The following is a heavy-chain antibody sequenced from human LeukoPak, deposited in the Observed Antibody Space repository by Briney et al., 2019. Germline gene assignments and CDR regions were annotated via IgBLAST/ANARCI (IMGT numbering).Heavy chain of an antibody. J-gene: IGHJ4*02. CDR2: IYYSGST. V-gene: IGHV4-39*01. CDR3: SRGYSSGWHTSPDY. CDR1: GGSISSSSYY. D-gene: IGHD6-19*01. Sequence: SETLSLTCTVSGGSISSSSYYWGWIRQPPGKGLEWIGSIYYSGSTYYNPSLKSRVTISVDTSKNQSSLKLSSVTAADTAVYYCSRGYSSGWHTSPDYWGQGTLVTVSS.